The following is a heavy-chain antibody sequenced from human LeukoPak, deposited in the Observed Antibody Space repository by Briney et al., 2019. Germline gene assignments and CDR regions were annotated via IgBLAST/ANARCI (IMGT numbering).Heavy chain of an antibody. Sequence: SETLSLTCTVSGASISSSSYYWGWIRQPPGKGLEWIGSISYSGSTSYNPSLKSRVTMSVDTSNNQFSVKLSSVTAADTAIYYCAKSPSGTYDYWGQGTLVTVSS. CDR3: AKSPSGTYDY. D-gene: IGHD2-2*01. J-gene: IGHJ4*02. CDR2: ISYSGST. V-gene: IGHV4-39*01. CDR1: GASISSSSYY.